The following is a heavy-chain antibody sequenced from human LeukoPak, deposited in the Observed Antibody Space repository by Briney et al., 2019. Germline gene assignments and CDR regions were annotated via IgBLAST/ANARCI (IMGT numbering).Heavy chain of an antibody. CDR2: INPNSGGT. CDR1: GYTFTGYY. D-gene: IGHD6-19*01. CDR3: AREGTKIAVAGTMGY. J-gene: IGHJ4*02. V-gene: IGHV1-2*06. Sequence: ASVKVSCKASGYTFTGYYMHWVRQAPGQGLEWMGRINPNSGGTNYAQKFQGRVTMTRDTSISTAYMELSRLRSDDTAVYYCAREGTKIAVAGTMGYWGQGTLVTVSS.